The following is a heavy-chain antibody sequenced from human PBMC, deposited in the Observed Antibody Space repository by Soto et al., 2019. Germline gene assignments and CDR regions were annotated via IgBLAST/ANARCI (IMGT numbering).Heavy chain of an antibody. CDR3: ASGNANGSGSPDAFAI. Sequence: ASVKVSCKASGYTFTGYYMHWVRQAPGQGLEWMGWINPNSGGTNYAQKFQGWVTMTRDTSISTAYMELSRLRSDDTAVYYCASGNANGSGSPDAFAIWGQGTMVTVSS. D-gene: IGHD3-10*01. V-gene: IGHV1-2*04. J-gene: IGHJ3*02. CDR1: GYTFTGYY. CDR2: INPNSGGT.